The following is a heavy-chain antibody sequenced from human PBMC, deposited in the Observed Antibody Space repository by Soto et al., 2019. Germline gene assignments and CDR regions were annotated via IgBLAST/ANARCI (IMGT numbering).Heavy chain of an antibody. CDR1: GFTFSNAW. CDR2: IKSKTDGGTT. Sequence: GGSLRLSCAASGFTFSNAWMNWVRQAPGKGLEWVGRIKSKTDGGTTDYAAPVKGRFTISRDDSKNTLYLQMNSLKTEDTAVYYCTTRSVATSLYYFDYWGQGTLVTVSS. J-gene: IGHJ4*02. V-gene: IGHV3-15*07. D-gene: IGHD5-12*01. CDR3: TTRSVATSLYYFDY.